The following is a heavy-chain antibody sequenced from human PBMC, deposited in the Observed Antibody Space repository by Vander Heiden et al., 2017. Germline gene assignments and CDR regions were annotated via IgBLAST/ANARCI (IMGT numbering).Heavy chain of an antibody. CDR1: GGSISGYY. D-gene: IGHD1-26*01. CDR2: IHFSGRT. CDR3: ARVPGRGGFDY. V-gene: IGHV4-59*01. J-gene: IGHJ4*01. Sequence: QVHLQQSGPGLMKPSETLSLTRTVSGGSISGYYWGWIRQPPGKGLEYIAYIHFSGRTNYNPSLKGRGTMSVDTSKNQFSLRLTSVTAADTAVYYCARVPGRGGFDYWGHGTLVTVSS.